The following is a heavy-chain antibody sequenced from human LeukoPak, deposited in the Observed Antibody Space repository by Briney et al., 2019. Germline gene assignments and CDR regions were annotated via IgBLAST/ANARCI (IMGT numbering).Heavy chain of an antibody. V-gene: IGHV3-23*01. CDR1: GFTFSSYG. CDR3: AKAPATSCRGAFCYPFDY. J-gene: IGHJ4*02. CDR2: ISGSGGST. Sequence: PGGSLRLSCAASGFTFSSYGMSWVRQAPGKGLEWVSAISGSGGSTYYADSVKGRFTISRDNSKNTLYLQMNSLRAEDAAVYYCAKAPATSCRGAFCYPFDYWGQGTLVTVSS. D-gene: IGHD2-15*01.